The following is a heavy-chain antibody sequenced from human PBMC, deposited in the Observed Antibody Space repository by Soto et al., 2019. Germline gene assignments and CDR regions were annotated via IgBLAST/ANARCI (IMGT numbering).Heavy chain of an antibody. CDR1: GGSINNHY. J-gene: IGHJ4*02. D-gene: IGHD7-27*01. CDR3: ARANWYSEY. Sequence: QVQLQESGPGLVKPSETLSLTCTVAGGSINNHYWSWIRQPPGKVLEWIGYIYYSGRTNYNPSLKSRVTISVDTSKNHFSLSLTSMTAADTAIYYCARANWYSEYWCPGILVTVSS. CDR2: IYYSGRT. V-gene: IGHV4-59*11.